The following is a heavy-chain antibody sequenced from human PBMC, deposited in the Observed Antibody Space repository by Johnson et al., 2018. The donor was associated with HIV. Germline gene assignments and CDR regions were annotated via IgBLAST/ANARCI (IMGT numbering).Heavy chain of an antibody. J-gene: IGHJ3*02. V-gene: IGHV3-20*04. Sequence: VQLVESGGSVVRPGGSLRLSCAASGFTFKDYGMSWVRQAPGKGLEWVAGVHWNGDGIGYADSGKGRFTISRDNSKNTLYLQMSSLRAEDTAVYYCATSGSHFAFDIWGQGTMVTVSS. D-gene: IGHD1-26*01. CDR3: ATSGSHFAFDI. CDR1: GFTFKDYG. CDR2: VHWNGDGI.